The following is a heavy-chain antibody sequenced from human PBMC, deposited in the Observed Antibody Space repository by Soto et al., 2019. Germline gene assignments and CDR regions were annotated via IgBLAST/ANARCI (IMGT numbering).Heavy chain of an antibody. Sequence: DVQLVESGGGLVQPGGSLRLSCAASGITVSSNYMSWVRQAPGKGLEWVSVIHSGGSIDYADSVRGRFTISRDTSKNTRYLQMNSLRVENTALYYCARVGDVVLVAGGRWGWFDPWGQGTLVTVSS. V-gene: IGHV3-66*01. CDR3: ARVGDVVLVAGGRWGWFDP. CDR1: GITVSSNY. CDR2: IHSGGSI. J-gene: IGHJ5*02. D-gene: IGHD2-2*01.